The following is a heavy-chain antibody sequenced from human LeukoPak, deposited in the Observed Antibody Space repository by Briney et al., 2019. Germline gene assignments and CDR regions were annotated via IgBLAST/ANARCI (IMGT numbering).Heavy chain of an antibody. V-gene: IGHV4-59*01. Sequence: PSETLSLTCTVSGGPISNYYWSWIRQPPGKGLEWIGYIYYSGSTNYNPSLKSRVTISVDTSKNQFSLRVSSVTAADTAVYYCARSPRGGTKTYFDYWGQGTLVTVSP. D-gene: IGHD1-14*01. J-gene: IGHJ4*02. CDR1: GGPISNYY. CDR2: IYYSGST. CDR3: ARSPRGGTKTYFDY.